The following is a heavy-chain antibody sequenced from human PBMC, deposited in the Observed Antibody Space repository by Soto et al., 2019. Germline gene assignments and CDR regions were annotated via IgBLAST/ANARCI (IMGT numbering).Heavy chain of an antibody. CDR1: GFTFSRHD. CDR2: IGNRGDT. J-gene: IGHJ6*02. CDR3: ARGDYYGSGRDMDV. V-gene: IGHV3-13*01. Sequence: EVQLVESGGGLVQPGGSLRLSCAASGFTFSRHDMHWVRQGAEKGLEWVAGIGNRGDTFYRGAVKGRFTISREDATNSFFLQMNSLSAGDTAVYYCARGDYYGSGRDMDVWGQGTTVTVSS. D-gene: IGHD3-10*01.